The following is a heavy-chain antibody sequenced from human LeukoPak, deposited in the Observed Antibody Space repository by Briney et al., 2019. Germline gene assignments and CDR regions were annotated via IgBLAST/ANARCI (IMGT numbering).Heavy chain of an antibody. J-gene: IGHJ3*02. CDR2: IIPIFGTA. D-gene: IGHD4-23*01. CDR3: SRTHAHYGGNLDAFDI. CDR1: GGTFSSYA. Sequence: ASVKVSCKASGGTFSSYAISWVRQAPGQGLEWMGGIIPIFGTANYAQKFQGRVTITTDESTSTAYMELSSLRSEDTAVYYCSRTHAHYGGNLDAFDIWRQDTMVTVSS. V-gene: IGHV1-69*05.